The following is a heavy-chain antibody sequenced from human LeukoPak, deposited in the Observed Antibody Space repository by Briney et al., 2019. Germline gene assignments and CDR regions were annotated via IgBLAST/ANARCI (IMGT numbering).Heavy chain of an antibody. Sequence: PGGSLRLSCAASGFTFSSYAMHWVRQAPGKGLEWVAVISYDGSNKYYADSVKGRFTISRDNSKNTLYLQMNSLRAEDTAVYYCAKGWEPPAKNYYYYYGMDVWGQGTTVTVSS. CDR2: ISYDGSNK. CDR1: GFTFSSYA. V-gene: IGHV3-30-3*01. D-gene: IGHD1-26*01. CDR3: AKGWEPPAKNYYYYYGMDV. J-gene: IGHJ6*02.